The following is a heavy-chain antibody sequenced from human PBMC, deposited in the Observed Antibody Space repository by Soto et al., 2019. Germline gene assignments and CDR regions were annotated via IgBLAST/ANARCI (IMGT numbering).Heavy chain of an antibody. V-gene: IGHV3-23*01. J-gene: IGHJ4*02. CDR1: GFTFSSYA. CDR2: ISGSGGST. Sequence: GGSLRLSCAASGFTFSSYAMSWVRQAPGKGLEWVSAISGSGGSTYYADSVKGRFTISRDNSKNTLYLQMNSLRAEDTAVYYCAKDLPYCGGDCSVKLFDYWGQGTLVTVSS. D-gene: IGHD2-21*01. CDR3: AKDLPYCGGDCSVKLFDY.